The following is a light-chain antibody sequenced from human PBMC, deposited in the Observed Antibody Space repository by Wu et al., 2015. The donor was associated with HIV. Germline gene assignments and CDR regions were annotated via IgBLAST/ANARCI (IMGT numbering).Light chain of an antibody. CDR2: GAS. CDR1: QDINNY. CDR3: QQYYSYPRT. Sequence: AIRMTQSPSSLSASTGDRVTITCRANQDINNYLAWYQVKPGKAPSLLMFGASTLQSGVPSRFSGSGSGTHFTLTIDCLQSEDLATYYCQQYYSYPRTFGLGTKLEIK. J-gene: IGKJ2*01. V-gene: IGKV1-8*01.